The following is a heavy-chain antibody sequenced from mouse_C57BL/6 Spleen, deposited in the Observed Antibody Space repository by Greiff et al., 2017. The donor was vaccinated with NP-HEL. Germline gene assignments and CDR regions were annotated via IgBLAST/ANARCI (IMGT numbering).Heavy chain of an antibody. J-gene: IGHJ4*01. CDR3: ARKDSSYAMDY. Sequence: QVQLQQPGAELVRPGSSVKLSCKASGYTFTSYWMDWVKQRPGQGLEWIGNIYPSDSETHYNQKFKDKATLTVDKSSSTAYMQLSSLTSEDSAVYYCARKDSSYAMDYWGQGTSVTVSS. CDR2: IYPSDSET. V-gene: IGHV1-61*01. CDR1: GYTFTSYW.